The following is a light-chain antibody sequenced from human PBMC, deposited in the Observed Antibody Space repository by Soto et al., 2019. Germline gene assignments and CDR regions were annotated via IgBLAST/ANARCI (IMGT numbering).Light chain of an antibody. CDR3: QAYDYILTASV. CDR2: GNR. J-gene: IGLJ3*02. Sequence: QPVLTQPPSVSGSPGQRVTLSCTGNTSNLGACYDVHWYQQLPGAAPKLVIFGNRNRPSGVPERFSGSTSGTSASLAITGLQAEDEADYYCQAYDYILTASVFGGGTKVTVL. V-gene: IGLV1-40*01. CDR1: TSNLGACYD.